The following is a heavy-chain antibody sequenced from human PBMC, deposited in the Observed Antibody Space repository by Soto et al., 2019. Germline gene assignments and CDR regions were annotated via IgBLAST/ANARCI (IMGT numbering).Heavy chain of an antibody. J-gene: IGHJ2*01. V-gene: IGHV1-69*12. CDR2: IIPSFGTA. Sequence: QVQLVQSGAEVKKPGSSVKVSCKASGGTFSSYAISWVRQAPGQGLEWMGGIIPSFGTANYAQKFQGRVTITADEATSTAYMELSSLRSEDTAVYYCARGARFCHFCSHWYFDLWGRGTLVTVSS. CDR3: ARGARFCHFCSHWYFDL. D-gene: IGHD3-10*02. CDR1: GGTFSSYA.